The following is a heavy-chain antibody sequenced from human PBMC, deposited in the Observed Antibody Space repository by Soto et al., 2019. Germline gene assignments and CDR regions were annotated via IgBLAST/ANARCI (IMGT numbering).Heavy chain of an antibody. CDR2: IYYSGST. J-gene: IGHJ6*02. V-gene: IGHV4-39*01. CDR3: ARLLRHNYYGMDV. CDR1: GGSISSSSSY. D-gene: IGHD5-12*01. Sequence: QLQLQESGPGLVKPSETLSLTCTVSGGSISSSSSYWGWIRQPPGKGLEWIGSIYYSGSTYYNPSLKRRVTISVDPSKNQFSLKLSSVTAADTAVYYCARLLRHNYYGMDVWGQGTTVTVSS.